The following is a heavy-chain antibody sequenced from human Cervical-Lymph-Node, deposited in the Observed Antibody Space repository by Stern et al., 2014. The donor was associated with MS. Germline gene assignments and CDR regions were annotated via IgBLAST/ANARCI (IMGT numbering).Heavy chain of an antibody. CDR1: GYTFTSYA. J-gene: IGHJ4*02. Sequence: QVQLVKSGAEVKKPGASVKVSCKASGYTFTSYAIHWVRQAPGQRLEWMGWVRAGKGDTRYSQKFQGRVTITRDTSATTAYMELSSLRSEDTAEYYCARSEEGRATDYWGQGTLVTVSS. CDR2: VRAGKGDT. V-gene: IGHV1-3*01. CDR3: ARSEEGRATDY.